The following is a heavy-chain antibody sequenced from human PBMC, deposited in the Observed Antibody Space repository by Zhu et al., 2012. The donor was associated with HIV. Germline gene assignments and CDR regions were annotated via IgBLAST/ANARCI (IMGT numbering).Heavy chain of an antibody. J-gene: IGHJ4*02. CDR1: GGSITNYY. D-gene: IGHD1-1*01. Sequence: QVQLQESGPGLVKPSETLSVTCTVSGGSITNYYWTWVRQSPGKGLEWIGYIYYTGSTNYNPSLKSRVTISLDTSNNRFSLRLSSVTAADTAVYYCARNSGSVERTLTTWGQGTLVHRLL. CDR2: IYYTGST. CDR3: ARNSGSVERTLTT. V-gene: IGHV4-59*01.